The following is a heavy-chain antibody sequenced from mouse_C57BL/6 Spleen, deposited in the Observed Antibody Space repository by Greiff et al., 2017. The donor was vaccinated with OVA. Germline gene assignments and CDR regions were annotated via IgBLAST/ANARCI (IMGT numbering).Heavy chain of an antibody. CDR2: IHPNSGST. J-gene: IGHJ2*01. CDR1: GYTFTSYW. Sequence: QVQLQQPGAELVKPGASVKLSCKASGYTFTSYWMHWVKQRPGQGLEWIGMIHPNSGSTNYNENFKSKATLTVDKSSSTAYMQLSSLTSEDSAVYYCARGGSTGFDYWGQGTTLTVSS. V-gene: IGHV1-64*01. D-gene: IGHD4-1*02. CDR3: ARGGSTGFDY.